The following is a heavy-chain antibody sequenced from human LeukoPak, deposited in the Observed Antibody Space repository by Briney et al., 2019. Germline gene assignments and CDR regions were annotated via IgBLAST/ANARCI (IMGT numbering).Heavy chain of an antibody. J-gene: IGHJ5*02. V-gene: IGHV3-30*18. CDR3: AKDYSKTSYYGSGTYYRPNWFDP. Sequence: GGSLRLSCAPSGFTFSSYGMHRVRQAPGKGVECVAVVLYEGSNKQYADSVKGRFTISRDNSKNTLYLQMNSLRAEDTAVDYCAKDYSKTSYYGSGTYYRPNWFDPWGQGTLVTVSS. D-gene: IGHD3-10*01. CDR1: GFTFSSYG. CDR2: VLYEGSNK.